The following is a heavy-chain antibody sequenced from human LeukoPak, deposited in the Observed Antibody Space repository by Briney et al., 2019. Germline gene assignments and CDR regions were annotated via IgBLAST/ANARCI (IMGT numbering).Heavy chain of an antibody. D-gene: IGHD2-15*01. CDR2: IWYDGNNK. CDR3: ARAPPYCSGGACYFDY. Sequence: GGSLRLSCAASGFTVSGNYMNWVRQAPGKGLEWVAVIWYDGNNKYYADSVKGRFTISRDNSKNTLFLQMNSLRAEDSAVYYCARAPPYCSGGACYFDYWGQGTLVTVSS. CDR1: GFTVSGNY. V-gene: IGHV3-33*08. J-gene: IGHJ4*02.